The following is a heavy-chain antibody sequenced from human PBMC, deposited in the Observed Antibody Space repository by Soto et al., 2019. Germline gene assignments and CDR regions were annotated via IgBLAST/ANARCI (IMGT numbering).Heavy chain of an antibody. D-gene: IGHD3-22*01. CDR3: ASSGSSGYYLTGAFDI. CDR2: INPNSGGT. V-gene: IGHV1-2*02. Sequence: ASVKVSFKASGHTFTGYCMHWVRQAPGQGLEWMGWINPNSGGTNYAQKFQGRVTMTRDTSISTAYMELSRLRSDDTAVYYCASSGSSGYYLTGAFDIWGHVTMVPVS. CDR1: GHTFTGYC. J-gene: IGHJ3*02.